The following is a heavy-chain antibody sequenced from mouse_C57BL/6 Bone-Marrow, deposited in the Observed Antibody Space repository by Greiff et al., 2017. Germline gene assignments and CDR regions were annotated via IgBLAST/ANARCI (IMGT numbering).Heavy chain of an antibody. Sequence: VKLVESGAELVRPGASVKLSCKASGYTFTDYYINWVKQRPGQGLEWIARIYPGSGNTYYNEKFKGKATLTAEKSSSTAYMQLSSLTSEDSAVYFCARGGTAQAPYAMDYWGQGTSVTVSS. CDR1: GYTFTDYY. CDR3: ARGGTAQAPYAMDY. D-gene: IGHD3-2*02. CDR2: IYPGSGNT. J-gene: IGHJ4*01. V-gene: IGHV1-76*01.